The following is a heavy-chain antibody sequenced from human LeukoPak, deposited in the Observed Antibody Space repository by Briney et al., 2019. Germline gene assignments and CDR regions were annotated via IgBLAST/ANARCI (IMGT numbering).Heavy chain of an antibody. J-gene: IGHJ5*02. V-gene: IGHV1-18*01. D-gene: IGHD4-17*01. CDR1: GYTFTSYG. Sequence: GASVKVSCKASGYTFTSYGISWVRQAPGQGLEWMGWISAYNSNTNYAQKLQDRVTMTTDTSTSTAYMELRSLRSDDTAVYYCARDPPGFTVTTFPNWFDPWGQGTLVTVSS. CDR2: ISAYNSNT. CDR3: ARDPPGFTVTTFPNWFDP.